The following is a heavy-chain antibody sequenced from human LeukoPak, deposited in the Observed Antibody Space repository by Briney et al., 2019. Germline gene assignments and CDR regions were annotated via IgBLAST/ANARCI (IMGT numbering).Heavy chain of an antibody. Sequence: GSSVKVSCKASGGTFSSYAISWVRQAPGQGLEWMGGIIPIFGTANYAQKFQGRVTITTDESTSTAYMELSRLRSDDTAVYYCARDFGVIVAGYMDVWGKGTTVTVSS. CDR2: IIPIFGTA. D-gene: IGHD2/OR15-2a*01. V-gene: IGHV1-69*05. CDR1: GGTFSSYA. CDR3: ARDFGVIVAGYMDV. J-gene: IGHJ6*03.